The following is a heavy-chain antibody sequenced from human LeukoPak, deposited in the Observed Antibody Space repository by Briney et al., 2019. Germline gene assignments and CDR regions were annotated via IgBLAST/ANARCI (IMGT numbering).Heavy chain of an antibody. CDR3: ARVSGYTHDY. J-gene: IGHJ4*02. V-gene: IGHV3-7*04. Sequence: PGGSLILSWAAAGFTFSSYWMSWVRKAAGKGLEWVANIEQDGSEKHYVDSVKGRFTISRDNAKNSLYLQMNSLRAEDTAVCYCARVSGYTHDYWGQGTLVTVSS. D-gene: IGHD5-18*01. CDR2: IEQDGSEK. CDR1: GFTFSSYW.